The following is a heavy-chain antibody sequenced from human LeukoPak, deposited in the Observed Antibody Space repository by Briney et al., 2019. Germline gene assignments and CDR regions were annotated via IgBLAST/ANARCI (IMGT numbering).Heavy chain of an antibody. CDR3: ARGSYGDYKRMDDQGY. CDR2: VNPTSGST. V-gene: IGHV1-46*01. D-gene: IGHD4-17*01. CDR1: GYTFITYY. J-gene: IGHJ4*02. Sequence: GASVKVSCKASGYTFITYYMHWVRQAPGQGLEWMGIVNPTSGSTSYAQKFQGRVTMTRDTSTSTVHMELSSLRSEDTAVYYCARGSYGDYKRMDDQGYWGQGTLVTVSS.